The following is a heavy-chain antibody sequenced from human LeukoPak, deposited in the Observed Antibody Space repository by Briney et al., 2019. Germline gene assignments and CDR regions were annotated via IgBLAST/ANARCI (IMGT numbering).Heavy chain of an antibody. CDR2: INHSGST. CDR1: GYSISSGYY. D-gene: IGHD4-17*01. V-gene: IGHV4-38-2*02. CDR3: ARDGDYGSPFDY. J-gene: IGHJ4*02. Sequence: TPSETLSLTCTVSGYSISSGYYWSWIRQPPGKGLEWIGEINHSGSTNYNPSLKSRVTISVDTSKNQFSLKLSSVTAADTAVYYCARDGDYGSPFDYWGQGTLVTVSS.